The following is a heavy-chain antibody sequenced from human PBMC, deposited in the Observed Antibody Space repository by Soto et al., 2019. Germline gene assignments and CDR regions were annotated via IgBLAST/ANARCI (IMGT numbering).Heavy chain of an antibody. Sequence: QVQLVQSGAEVKKPGASVKVSCKASGYTFTSYDINWVRQATGQGLEWMGWMNPNSGNTGYAQKFQGRVTMTRNTSISTAYMGLSSLRSEDTAVYYCARGYCTNGVCSGALDYWGQGTLVTVSS. D-gene: IGHD2-8*01. CDR3: ARGYCTNGVCSGALDY. J-gene: IGHJ4*02. CDR2: MNPNSGNT. CDR1: GYTFTSYD. V-gene: IGHV1-8*01.